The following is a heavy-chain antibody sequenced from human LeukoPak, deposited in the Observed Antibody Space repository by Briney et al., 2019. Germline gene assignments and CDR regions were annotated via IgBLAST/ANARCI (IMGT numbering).Heavy chain of an antibody. Sequence: SETLSLTCTVSGDSMGNDYWSWIRQSAGNGLEWIGRISTSGSTDYNPSLRSRVTMSVDTSRNQFSLTLTSMTAADTAVYYCARNEFRSYGLVHYWGQGTLVTVSS. CDR1: GDSMGNDY. CDR2: ISTSGST. J-gene: IGHJ4*02. D-gene: IGHD6-6*01. V-gene: IGHV4-4*07. CDR3: ARNEFRSYGLVHY.